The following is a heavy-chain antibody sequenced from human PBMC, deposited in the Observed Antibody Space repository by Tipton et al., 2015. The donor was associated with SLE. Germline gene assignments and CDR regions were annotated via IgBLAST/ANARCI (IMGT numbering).Heavy chain of an antibody. J-gene: IGHJ3*02. Sequence: LRLSCAASGFTFSDYYMSWIRQAPGKGLEWIGEINHSGSTNYNPSLKSRVTISVDTSKNQFSLKLSSVTAADTAVYYCAREGGVWFGESPGVFDIWGQGTMVTVSS. V-gene: IGHV4-34*01. D-gene: IGHD3-10*01. CDR2: INHSGST. CDR3: AREGGVWFGESPGVFDI. CDR1: GFTFSDYY.